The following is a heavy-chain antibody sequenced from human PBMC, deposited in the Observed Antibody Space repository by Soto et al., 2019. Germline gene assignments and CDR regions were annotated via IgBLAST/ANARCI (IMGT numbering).Heavy chain of an antibody. V-gene: IGHV2-5*02. J-gene: IGHJ4*02. D-gene: IGHD4-17*01. CDR3: ARKGSGDYALDY. CDR2: IYWDDVK. CDR1: GFSLSTGGVG. Sequence: QITLKESGPTLVKPTQTLTLTCTLSGFSLSTGGVGVGGIRQSPGKALEWLSVIYWDDVKHCSPSLERRLTITKDTSESEVVLTMTNMDPVDTATYYCARKGSGDYALDYWGQGILVTVSS.